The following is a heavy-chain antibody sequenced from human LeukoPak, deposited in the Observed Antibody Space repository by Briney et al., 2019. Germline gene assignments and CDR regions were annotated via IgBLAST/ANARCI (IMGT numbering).Heavy chain of an antibody. V-gene: IGHV4-31*03. CDR3: ARERGYSSGWYNWFDP. J-gene: IGHJ5*02. Sequence: PSQTLSLTCTVSGGSISRGGYYWSWIRQHPGKGLEWIGYIYYSGSTYYNPSLKSRVTISVDTSKNQFSLKLSSVTAADTAVYYCARERGYSSGWYNWFDPWGQGTLVTVSS. CDR1: GGSISRGGYY. CDR2: IYYSGST. D-gene: IGHD6-19*01.